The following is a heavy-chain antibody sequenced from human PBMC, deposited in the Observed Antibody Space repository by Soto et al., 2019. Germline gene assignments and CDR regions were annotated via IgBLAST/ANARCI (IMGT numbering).Heavy chain of an antibody. CDR2: INPSGGST. J-gene: IGHJ4*02. D-gene: IGHD2-2*01. CDR3: ARSRRVPYYYDN. V-gene: IGHV1-46*01. Sequence: ASVKVSCKAPGYTFTSYAMHWVRQAPGQGLEWMGIINPSGGSTSYAEKFQGRVTMTRDTSTSTVFMELTSLSSEDTALYYCARSRRVPYYYDNWGQGTLVTVSS. CDR1: GYTFTSYA.